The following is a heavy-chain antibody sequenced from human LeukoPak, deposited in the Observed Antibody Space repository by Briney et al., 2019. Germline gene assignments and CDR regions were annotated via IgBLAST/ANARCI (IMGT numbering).Heavy chain of an antibody. CDR3: ARESHYYYPSGSYSTFDY. CDR2: IYHGGST. D-gene: IGHD3-10*01. V-gene: IGHV4-4*02. CDR1: GGSINSSKW. J-gene: IGHJ4*02. Sequence: SGTLSLTCAVSGGSINSSKWWTWVRQPPGKGLEWIGEIYHGGSTNYNPSLKSRVTISVDKSKNQFSLKLSSVTAADTAVYYCARESHYYYPSGSYSTFDYWGQGTLVTVSS.